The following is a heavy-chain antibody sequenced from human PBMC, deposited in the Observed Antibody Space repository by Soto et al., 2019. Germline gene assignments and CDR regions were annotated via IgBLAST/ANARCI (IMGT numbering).Heavy chain of an antibody. CDR2: IYSSGST. Sequence: PSETTSITCIVSGDSVSSGNYYWNWIRQPPGRGLEWIGYIYSSGSTKYSPSLKSRVTISVDTSKNQFSLNLRSVTAADTAVYYCARSYDSSGYYYYAMDVWGQGTTVTVSS. J-gene: IGHJ6*02. V-gene: IGHV4-61*01. CDR1: GDSVSSGNYY. CDR3: ARSYDSSGYYYYAMDV. D-gene: IGHD3-22*01.